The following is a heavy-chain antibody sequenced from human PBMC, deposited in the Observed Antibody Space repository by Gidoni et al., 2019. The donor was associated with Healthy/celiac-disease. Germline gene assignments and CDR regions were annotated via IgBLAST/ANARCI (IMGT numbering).Heavy chain of an antibody. Sequence: EVQLVESGGGLIPPGGSLRISCSASGFTVSSNYMSWVRQAPGKGLEWVSVIYSGGSTYYADSVKGRFTISRDNSKNTLYLQMNSLRAEDTAVYYCARYYGLGNWFDPWGQGTLVTVSS. D-gene: IGHD3-10*01. CDR2: IYSGGST. CDR3: ARYYGLGNWFDP. J-gene: IGHJ5*02. CDR1: GFTVSSNY. V-gene: IGHV3-53*01.